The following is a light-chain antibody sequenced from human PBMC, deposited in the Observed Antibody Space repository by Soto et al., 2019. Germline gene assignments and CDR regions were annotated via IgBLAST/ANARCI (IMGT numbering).Light chain of an antibody. CDR3: QQRSNMPPT. J-gene: IGKJ5*01. CDR1: QSVSSN. CDR2: DAS. Sequence: EIVMTQSPATLSVSPGERATLSCRASQSVSSNLAWYQQKPGQAPRLLIYDASNRATGIPDRFSGGGSGTDFTLTISSLEPEDFALYYCQQRSNMPPTFGQGTRLEI. V-gene: IGKV3-11*01.